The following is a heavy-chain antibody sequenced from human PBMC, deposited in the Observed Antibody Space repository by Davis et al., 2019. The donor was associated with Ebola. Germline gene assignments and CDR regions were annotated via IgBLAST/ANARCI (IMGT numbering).Heavy chain of an antibody. CDR2: ITAYNGNT. Sequence: AASVKVSCKTSGYTFINYGINWVRQAPGQGLEWMGWITAYNGNTNYAQKFQGRVTMTADTSTSTAYMELRTLASDDTAIYYCAKDQARRGVIAAAAEFYYYGMDVWGQGTTVTVSS. CDR1: GYTFINYG. CDR3: AKDQARRGVIAAAAEFYYYGMDV. V-gene: IGHV1-18*01. J-gene: IGHJ6*02. D-gene: IGHD6-25*01.